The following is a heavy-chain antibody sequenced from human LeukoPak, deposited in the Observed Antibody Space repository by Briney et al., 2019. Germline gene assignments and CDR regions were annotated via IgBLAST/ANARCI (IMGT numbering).Heavy chain of an antibody. J-gene: IGHJ3*02. CDR3: ARDYDFWSGDAFDI. V-gene: IGHV1-18*01. CDR2: ISAYNGNT. CDR1: GYTFTSYG. D-gene: IGHD3-3*01. Sequence: AAVKVSCKASGYTFTSYGISRVRQAPGQGVEWMGWISAYNGNTNYAQKLQGRVTMTTDTSTSTAYMELSRLRSDDTAVYYCARDYDFWSGDAFDIWGQGTMVTVSS.